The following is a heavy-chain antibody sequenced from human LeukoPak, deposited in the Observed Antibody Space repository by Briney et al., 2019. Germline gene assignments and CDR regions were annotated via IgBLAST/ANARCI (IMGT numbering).Heavy chain of an antibody. CDR1: GYTFTSYD. J-gene: IGHJ4*02. V-gene: IGHV1-8*01. CDR2: MNPNSGNT. Sequence: ASVKVSCKASGYTFTSYDINWVRQATGQGLEWMGWMNPNSGNTGYAQKFQGRVTMTRNTSISTAYMELSSLRSEDTAVYYCARGPGVTETVDYWGQGTLVTVSS. CDR3: ARGPGVTETVDY. D-gene: IGHD2-21*02.